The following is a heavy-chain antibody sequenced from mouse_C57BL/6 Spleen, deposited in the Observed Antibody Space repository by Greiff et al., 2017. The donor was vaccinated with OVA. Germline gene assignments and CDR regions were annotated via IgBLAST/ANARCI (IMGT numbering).Heavy chain of an antibody. CDR3: ASPLDSSGYYFDY. V-gene: IGHV1-55*01. CDR1: GYTFTSYW. D-gene: IGHD3-2*02. CDR2: IYPGSGST. Sequence: QVQLQQSGAELVKPGASVKMSCKASGYTFTSYWITWVKQRPGQGLEWIGDIYPGSGSTNYNEKFKSKATLTVDTSSSTAYMQLSSLTSEDSAVYYCASPLDSSGYYFDYWGQGTTLTVSS. J-gene: IGHJ2*01.